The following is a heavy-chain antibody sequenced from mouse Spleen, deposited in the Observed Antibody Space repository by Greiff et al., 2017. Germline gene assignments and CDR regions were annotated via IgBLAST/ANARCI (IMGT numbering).Heavy chain of an antibody. CDR1: GFTFSDYG. Sequence: EVKLMESGGGLVKPGGSLKLSCAASGFTFSDYGMAWVRQAPGKGPEWVAFISNLAYSIYYADTVTGRFTISRENAKNTLYLEMSSLRSEDTAMYYCARHDGYYNWYFDVWGAGTTVTVSS. CDR2: ISNLAYSI. CDR3: ARHDGYYNWYFDV. D-gene: IGHD2-3*01. V-gene: IGHV5-15*01. J-gene: IGHJ1*01.